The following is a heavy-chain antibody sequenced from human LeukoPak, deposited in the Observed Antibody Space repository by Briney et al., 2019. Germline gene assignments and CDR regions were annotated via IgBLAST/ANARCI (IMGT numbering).Heavy chain of an antibody. J-gene: IGHJ3*02. CDR3: AKARSGWLDGWGAFDI. D-gene: IGHD6-19*01. V-gene: IGHV3-7*03. Sequence: PGGSLRLSCAASGFTFSSYWMSWVRQAPGKGLEWVASIKQDGSEKYYVDSVKGRFTISRDNAKNSLYLQMNSLRAEDTALYYCAKARSGWLDGWGAFDIWGQGTMVTVSS. CDR2: IKQDGSEK. CDR1: GFTFSSYW.